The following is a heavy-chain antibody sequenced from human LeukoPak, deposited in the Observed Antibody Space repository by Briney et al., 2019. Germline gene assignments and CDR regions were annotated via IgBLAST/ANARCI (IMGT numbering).Heavy chain of an antibody. J-gene: IGHJ6*02. CDR1: GFTFSSYG. Sequence: GGSLRLSCAASGFTFSSYGIHWVRQAPGKGLEWVAAISYDGSSKYYADSVKGRFTISRDNSKDTLYLQMNSLRAEDTAVYYCARDQGVVVHGKYHYYGMDVWGQGTTVAVSS. V-gene: IGHV3-30*03. D-gene: IGHD3-22*01. CDR3: ARDQGVVVHGKYHYYGMDV. CDR2: ISYDGSSK.